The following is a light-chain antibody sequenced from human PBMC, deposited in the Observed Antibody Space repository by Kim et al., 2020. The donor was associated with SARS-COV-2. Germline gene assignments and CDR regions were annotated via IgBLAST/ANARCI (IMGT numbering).Light chain of an antibody. CDR2: KVS. J-gene: IGKJ2*03. Sequence: DIQMTQSPSTLSASVGDRVTITCRASQTVSTYLAWYQQKPGKAPKLLIYKVSDLESGVPSRFSGSGSGTEFTLTISSLQPDDFATYYCQQYTSYQYSFGQGTKLEI. V-gene: IGKV1-5*03. CDR1: QTVSTY. CDR3: QQYTSYQYS.